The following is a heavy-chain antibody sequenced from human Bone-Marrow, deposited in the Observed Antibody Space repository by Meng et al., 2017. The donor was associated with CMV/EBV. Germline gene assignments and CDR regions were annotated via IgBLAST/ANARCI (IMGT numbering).Heavy chain of an antibody. V-gene: IGHV3-48*03. CDR2: ISSSGSTI. Sequence: GGSLRLSCAASGFTFSSYEMNWVRQAPGKGLEWVSYISSSGSTIYYADSVKGRFTISRDNAKNSLYLQMNSLRAEDTAVYYCARAAAARPKRKGVFDYWGQGTLVTVSS. CDR1: GFTFSSYE. CDR3: ARAAAARPKRKGVFDY. D-gene: IGHD6-6*01. J-gene: IGHJ4*02.